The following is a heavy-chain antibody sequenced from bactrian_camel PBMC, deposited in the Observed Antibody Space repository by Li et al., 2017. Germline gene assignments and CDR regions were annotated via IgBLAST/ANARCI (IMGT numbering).Heavy chain of an antibody. J-gene: IGHJ4*01. CDR2: IYTSDGEI. D-gene: IGHD1*01. Sequence: HVQLVESGGGSVEAGGSLRLSCAASGNTDRTNSMGWFRQAPGKEREGVASIYTSDGEIHYADSVKGRFTISQGNAKNTVYLQMNSLQSEDTALYYCATSGPRSVPRSLQGQGTQVTVS. V-gene: IGHV3S54*01. CDR1: GNTDRTNS.